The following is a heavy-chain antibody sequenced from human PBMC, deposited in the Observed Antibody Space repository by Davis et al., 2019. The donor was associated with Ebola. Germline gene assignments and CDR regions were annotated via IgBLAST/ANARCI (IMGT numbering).Heavy chain of an antibody. V-gene: IGHV4-4*02. Sequence: MPSETLSLTCTVSGASTTSSNLWRCVRQPPGKGLEWIGETYQRGSTYYNPSLKSRVTIPVDKSKNQFSLKLTSVTAADTAMYYCAHPNSDYYHIDVFDTWGQGTMVTVSS. CDR1: GASTTSSNL. J-gene: IGHJ3*02. CDR3: AHPNSDYYHIDVFDT. CDR2: TYQRGST. D-gene: IGHD3-22*01.